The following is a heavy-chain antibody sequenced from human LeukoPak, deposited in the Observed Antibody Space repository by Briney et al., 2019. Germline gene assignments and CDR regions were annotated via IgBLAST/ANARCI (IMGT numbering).Heavy chain of an antibody. J-gene: IGHJ4*02. V-gene: IGHV3-30-3*01. CDR2: ISYDGSNK. D-gene: IGHD6-19*01. CDR1: GFTFSSYA. Sequence: GGSLRLSCAASGFTFSSYAMHWVRQAPGKGLEWVAVISYDGSNKYYADSVKGRFTISRDNSKNTLYLQMNSLRAEDTAVYYCARALPSDWLGRGDYWGQGTLVTVSS. CDR3: ARALPSDWLGRGDY.